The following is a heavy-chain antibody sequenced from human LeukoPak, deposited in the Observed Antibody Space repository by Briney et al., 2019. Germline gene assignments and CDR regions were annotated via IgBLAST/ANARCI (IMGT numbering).Heavy chain of an antibody. CDR2: IYYSGST. CDR1: GGSISSYY. D-gene: IGHD6-13*01. V-gene: IGHV4-59*01. CDR3: ARDRSVAAPGDYYYYYGMDV. J-gene: IGHJ6*02. Sequence: SETLSLTCTVSGGSISSYYWSWIRQPPGKGLEWIGYIYYSGSTNYNPSLKSRVTISVDTSKNQFSLKLSSVTAADTAVYYCARDRSVAAPGDYYYYYGMDVWGQGTTVTVSS.